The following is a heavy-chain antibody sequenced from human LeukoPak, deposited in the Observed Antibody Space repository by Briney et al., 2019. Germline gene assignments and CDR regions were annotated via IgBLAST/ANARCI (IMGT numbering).Heavy chain of an antibody. J-gene: IGHJ6*02. D-gene: IGHD4-11*01. Sequence: GGSLRLSCAASGFIFSSYAMHWVRQAPGKGLEWVALISHDGSNTYYADSVKGRFTISRDNSKNTLYLQMNSLTAEDTAVYYCARDWSSKYPYYYGMDVWGQGTTVTVSS. CDR1: GFIFSSYA. V-gene: IGHV3-30-3*01. CDR3: ARDWSSKYPYYYGMDV. CDR2: ISHDGSNT.